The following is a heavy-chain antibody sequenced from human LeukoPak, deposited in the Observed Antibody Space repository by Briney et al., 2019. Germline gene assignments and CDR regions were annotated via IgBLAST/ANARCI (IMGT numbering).Heavy chain of an antibody. CDR1: GGSISSGGYY. D-gene: IGHD6-19*01. CDR3: AGGKSSGWLRNWFDP. V-gene: IGHV4-31*03. Sequence: PSQTLSLTCTVSGGSISSGGYYWSWIRQHPGKGLEWIGYIYYSGSTYYNPSLKSRVTISVDTSKKQFSLKLSSVTAADTAVYYCAGGKSSGWLRNWFDPWGQGTLVTVSS. J-gene: IGHJ5*02. CDR2: IYYSGST.